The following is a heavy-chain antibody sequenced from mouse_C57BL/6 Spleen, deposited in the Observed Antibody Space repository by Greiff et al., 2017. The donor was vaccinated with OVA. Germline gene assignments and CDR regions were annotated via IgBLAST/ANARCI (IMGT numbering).Heavy chain of an antibody. J-gene: IGHJ2*01. D-gene: IGHD2-1*01. CDR1: GYAFSSSW. CDR3: ARSGGNYDFDY. CDR2: IYPGDGDT. V-gene: IGHV1-82*01. Sequence: QVQLKESGPELVKPGASVKISCKASGYAFSSSWMNWVKQRPGKGLEWIGRIYPGDGDTNYNGKFKGKATLTADKSSSTAYMQLSSLTSEDSAVYFCARSGGNYDFDYWGQGTTLTVSS.